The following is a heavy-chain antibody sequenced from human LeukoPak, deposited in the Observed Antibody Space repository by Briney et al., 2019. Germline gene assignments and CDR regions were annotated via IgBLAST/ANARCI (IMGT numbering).Heavy chain of an antibody. V-gene: IGHV4-59*01. CDR3: ARDYVTAGYYYYYGMDV. J-gene: IGHJ6*02. CDR1: GGSISSYY. CDR2: IYYSGST. Sequence: SETLSLTCTVSGGSISSYYWSWIRQPPGKGLEWIGYIYYSGSTNYNPSLKSRVPISVDTSKNQFSLKLSSVTAADTAVYYCARDYVTAGYYYYYGMDVWGQGTTVTVFS. D-gene: IGHD6-13*01.